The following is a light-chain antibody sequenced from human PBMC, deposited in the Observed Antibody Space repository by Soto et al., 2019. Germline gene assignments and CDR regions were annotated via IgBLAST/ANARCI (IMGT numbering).Light chain of an antibody. CDR2: GAS. Sequence: EIVLTQSPGTLSLSPGERATLSCRASQSVSSSYLAWYQQNPGQAPRLLIYGASSRATGIPDRFSGSGSGTDFTLTIRRLEPEDFAVYYCQQYGSSPPYTFGQGTKLEIK. CDR3: QQYGSSPPYT. CDR1: QSVSSSY. J-gene: IGKJ2*01. V-gene: IGKV3-20*01.